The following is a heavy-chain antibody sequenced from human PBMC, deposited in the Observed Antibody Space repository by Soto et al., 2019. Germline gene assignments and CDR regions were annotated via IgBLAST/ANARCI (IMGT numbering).Heavy chain of an antibody. CDR2: TYFRSKWYN. J-gene: IGHJ4*02. V-gene: IGHV6-1*01. CDR3: AKGDNLGPKTGYAFDT. CDR1: GDSVSSNTAS. Sequence: SQTLSLTCAISGDSVSSNTASWNWIRQSPSRGLEWLGRTYFRSKWYNDYAVSVKSRIIINPDTSNNQFSLRLNSVTPEDTAVYFCAKGDNLGPKTGYAFDTWGQGIMVTVSS. D-gene: IGHD5-12*01.